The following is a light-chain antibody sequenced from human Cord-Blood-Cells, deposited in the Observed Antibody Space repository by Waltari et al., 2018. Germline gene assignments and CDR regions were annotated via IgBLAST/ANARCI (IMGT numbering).Light chain of an antibody. J-gene: IGLJ1*01. CDR2: DVS. CDR3: SSDTSSSTLV. Sequence: QSALTQPASVSGSPGQSITISCTGTSSDVGGYNYVSWYQQHPGKAPKLMIYDVSKRPAGVSNRFSGCKSGNAASLTISGLQAEDEADYYCSSDTSSSTLVFGTGTKVTVL. V-gene: IGLV2-14*01. CDR1: SSDVGGYNY.